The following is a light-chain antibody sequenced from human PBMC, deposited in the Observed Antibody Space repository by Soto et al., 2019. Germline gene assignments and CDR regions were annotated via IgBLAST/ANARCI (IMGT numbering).Light chain of an antibody. Sequence: IVLTQSPAALSLSPGERATLSCRASQSVSSYLAWYQQKPGQAPRLLIYDASNRATGIPARFSGSGPGTDFTLTISSLEPEDFAVYYCQQRSNRQVTFGQGTRLEIK. CDR3: QQRSNRQVT. CDR2: DAS. V-gene: IGKV3D-11*02. CDR1: QSVSSY. J-gene: IGKJ5*01.